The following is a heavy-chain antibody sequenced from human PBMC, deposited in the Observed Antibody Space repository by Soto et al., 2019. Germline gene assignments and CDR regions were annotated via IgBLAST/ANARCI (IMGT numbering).Heavy chain of an antibody. D-gene: IGHD3-3*01. CDR2: ISDSGRLT. J-gene: IGHJ6*02. CDR1: GCAFSSHP. Sequence: PGVSLRLSCAPSGCAFSSHPISWVRQAPERGIDWVSGISDSGRLTYNAYSVKARFTISIDNSRTTLYLQMNSLRADDTAVYFCAKRRKVLRFLEWSSGMEVWGHGTTVTVSS. V-gene: IGHV3-23*01. CDR3: AKRRKVLRFLEWSSGMEV.